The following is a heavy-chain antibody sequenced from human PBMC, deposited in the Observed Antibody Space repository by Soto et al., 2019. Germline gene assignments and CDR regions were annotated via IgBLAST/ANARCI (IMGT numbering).Heavy chain of an antibody. Sequence: GGSLRLSCAASGFTFSSYGMHWVRQAPGKGLEWVAVISYDGSNKYYADSVKGRFTISRDNSKNTLYLQMNSLRAEDTAVYYCAKDGGYCSGGSCYSSRFDPWGQGTLVTVSS. CDR1: GFTFSSYG. J-gene: IGHJ5*02. CDR3: AKDGGYCSGGSCYSSRFDP. CDR2: ISYDGSNK. V-gene: IGHV3-30*18. D-gene: IGHD2-15*01.